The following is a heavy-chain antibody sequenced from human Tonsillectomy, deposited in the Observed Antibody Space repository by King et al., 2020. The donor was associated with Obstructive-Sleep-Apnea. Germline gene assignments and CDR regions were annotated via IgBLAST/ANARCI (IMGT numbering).Heavy chain of an antibody. CDR3: ARHRGVEDYGGYGDYFDY. D-gene: IGHD5-12*01. CDR2: MYYSGNS. V-gene: IGHV4-59*08. Sequence: QLQESGPGLVKPSETLSLTCSVSGGSINNYYWSWIRQPPGKGLEWIGYMYYSGNSNFNPSLKSRVTISADTSKIQFSLGRSSVTAADTAVYYCARHRGVEDYGGYGDYFDYWGQGTLVTVSS. CDR1: GGSINNYY. J-gene: IGHJ4*02.